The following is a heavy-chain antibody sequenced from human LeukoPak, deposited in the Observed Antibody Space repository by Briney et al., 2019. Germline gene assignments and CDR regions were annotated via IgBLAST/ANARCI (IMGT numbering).Heavy chain of an antibody. CDR2: ISSSSSYI. V-gene: IGHV3-21*01. CDR1: GFAFSSYS. J-gene: IGHJ5*02. D-gene: IGHD3-10*01. Sequence: GGSLRLSCAASGFAFSSYSMNWVRQAPGKGLEWVSSISSSSSYIYYADSVKGRFTISRDNAKNSLYLQMNSLRAEDTAVYYCARDSREVYYGSGSGEWFDPWGQGTLVTVSS. CDR3: ARDSREVYYGSGSGEWFDP.